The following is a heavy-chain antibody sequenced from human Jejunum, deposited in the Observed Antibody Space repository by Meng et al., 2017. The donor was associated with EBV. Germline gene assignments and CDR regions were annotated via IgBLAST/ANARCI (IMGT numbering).Heavy chain of an antibody. CDR2: VSGSGGST. CDR3: AKRSLASGWYYQK. J-gene: IGHJ1*01. D-gene: IGHD6-19*01. CDR1: GFMFSSYA. Sequence: EVQLVESGGGLVQPGGSLRLSCAASGFMFSSYAMSWVRQAPGKGLDWVSAVSGSGGSTYYADSVTGRFTVSRDNSKNTLYLQMNSLRAEDTAVYYCAKRSLASGWYYQKWGKGTLVTVSS. V-gene: IGHV3-23*04.